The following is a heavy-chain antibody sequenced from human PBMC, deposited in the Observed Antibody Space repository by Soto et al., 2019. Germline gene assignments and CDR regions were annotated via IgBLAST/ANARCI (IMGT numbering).Heavy chain of an antibody. D-gene: IGHD2-21*01. CDR1: GFTFSNYA. CDR2: VTGSGSRT. Sequence: GGSLRLSCAASGFTFSNYAMIWVRQAPGKGLEWVSSVTGSGSRTNYADSVKGRFTISRDNSKNTLYLHMSSLRAEDTAVYYCAKGYISQGYLDFWGQGTLVTVSS. J-gene: IGHJ4*02. CDR3: AKGYISQGYLDF. V-gene: IGHV3-23*01.